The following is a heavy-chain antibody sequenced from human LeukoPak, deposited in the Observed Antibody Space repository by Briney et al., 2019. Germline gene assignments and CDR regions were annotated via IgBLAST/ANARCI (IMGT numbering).Heavy chain of an antibody. V-gene: IGHV3-21*01. CDR3: ARDPGGAYYFDY. D-gene: IGHD3-10*01. CDR2: ISSSSSYI. J-gene: IGHJ4*02. Sequence: GGSLRLSCAASGFTFSSYSMNWVRQAPGKGLEWVSSISSSSSYIYYADSVKGRFTISRDNAKNSLYLQMNSLRAEDTAVYYCARDPGGAYYFDYWGQGTLVTVSS. CDR1: GFTFSSYS.